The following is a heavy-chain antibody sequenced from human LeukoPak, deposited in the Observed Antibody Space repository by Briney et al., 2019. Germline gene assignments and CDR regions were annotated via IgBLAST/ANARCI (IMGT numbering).Heavy chain of an antibody. J-gene: IGHJ4*02. V-gene: IGHV3-49*03. CDR3: TRGGGLDSDY. CDR1: RFTFGDYA. CDR2: IRSKAYGGTK. D-gene: IGHD5-12*01. Sequence: GGYLRLYCTASRFTFGDYAMSWFRQAPGKGLEWVGFIRSKAYGGTKESAGCLKVTFNTSRDDSKRIAYLQMTSLKTEDTAVYYCTRGGGLDSDYWGQGTLVTVSS.